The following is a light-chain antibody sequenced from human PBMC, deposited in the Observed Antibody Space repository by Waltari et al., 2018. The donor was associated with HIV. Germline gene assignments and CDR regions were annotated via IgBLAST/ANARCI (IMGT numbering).Light chain of an antibody. J-gene: IGLJ2*01. CDR2: GGD. Sequence: QSALTQPASVSGSPGQSITISCTGTSSDVGSYNFVSWYQQHPGNAPKRIIYGGDKRPSGVSYRFSGSKSGSTACVTISGLQAEDEADYYCCSYAGSSTYVVFGGGTQLTVL. CDR1: SSDVGSYNF. V-gene: IGLV2-23*01. CDR3: CSYAGSSTYVV.